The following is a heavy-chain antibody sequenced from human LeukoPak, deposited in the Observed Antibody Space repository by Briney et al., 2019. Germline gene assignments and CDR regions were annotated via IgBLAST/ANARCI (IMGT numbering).Heavy chain of an antibody. V-gene: IGHV1-46*01. Sequence: EASVTVSCKTSGYNFIDYYLHWFRQAPGQGFEWMGIVNPAGGNIRYAQKFQGRGIMTRDTSTASVSMQLQSLTSDDTAVYYCARGRYSNGWHDMWGQGTQVTVSS. CDR3: ARGRYSNGWHDM. D-gene: IGHD6-19*01. CDR2: VNPAGGNI. J-gene: IGHJ4*02. CDR1: GYNFIDYY.